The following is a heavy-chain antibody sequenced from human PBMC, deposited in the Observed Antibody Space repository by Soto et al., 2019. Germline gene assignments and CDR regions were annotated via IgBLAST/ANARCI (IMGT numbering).Heavy chain of an antibody. V-gene: IGHV1-69*02. D-gene: IGHD3-16*01. CDR3: AWGWGNDYYYGMDV. J-gene: IGHJ6*02. CDR2: IIPILGIA. Sequence: QVQLVQSGAEVKKPGSSVKVSCKASGGTFSSYTISWVRQAPGQGLEWMGRIIPILGIANYAQKFQGRVTITADKSTDTAYMALSSLSSEDTAVYYCAWGWGNDYYYGMDVWGQGTTVTVSS. CDR1: GGTFSSYT.